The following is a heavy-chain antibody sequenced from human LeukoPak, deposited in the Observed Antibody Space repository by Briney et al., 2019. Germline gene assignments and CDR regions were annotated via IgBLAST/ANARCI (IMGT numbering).Heavy chain of an antibody. CDR1: GFTFSSYG. Sequence: GGSLRLSCAASGFTFSSYGMHWVRQAPGKGLEWVAVIWYDGSNKYYADSVKGRFTISRDNSKNTLYLQMDSLRAEDTAVYYCARDFGEQWLPNPYYWGQGTLVTVSS. CDR2: IWYDGSNK. D-gene: IGHD6-19*01. CDR3: ARDFGEQWLPNPYY. J-gene: IGHJ4*02. V-gene: IGHV3-33*01.